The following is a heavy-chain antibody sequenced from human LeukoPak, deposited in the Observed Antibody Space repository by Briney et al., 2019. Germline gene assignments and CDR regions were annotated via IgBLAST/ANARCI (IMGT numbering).Heavy chain of an antibody. J-gene: IGHJ4*02. Sequence: SETLSLTCAVYGGSFSGYYWSWIRQPPGKGLEWIGEINHSGSTNYNPSLKSRVTISVDTSKNQFSLKLSSVTAADTAVYYCARGKHCGGDCYFRSLYRAQYFDYWGQGTLVTVSS. CDR1: GGSFSGYY. CDR3: ARGKHCGGDCYFRSLYRAQYFDY. CDR2: INHSGST. V-gene: IGHV4-34*01. D-gene: IGHD2-21*02.